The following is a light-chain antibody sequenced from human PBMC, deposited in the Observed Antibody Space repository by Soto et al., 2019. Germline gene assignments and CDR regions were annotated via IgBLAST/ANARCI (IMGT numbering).Light chain of an antibody. CDR2: GAS. CDR1: QSVATN. CDR3: QQYNNWPWT. Sequence: IELTQSPATLSLSPGERVTLSCRASQSVATNLAWYQQKPGQPPRLLIYGASTMAPGIPARFSGSGSGTKFTLTISSLQSVDFAVYSCQQYNNWPWTFGQGTKVDIK. J-gene: IGKJ1*01. V-gene: IGKV3-15*01.